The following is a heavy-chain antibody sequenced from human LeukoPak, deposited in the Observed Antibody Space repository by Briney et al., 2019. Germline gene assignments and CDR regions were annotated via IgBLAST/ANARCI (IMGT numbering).Heavy chain of an antibody. V-gene: IGHV4-34*01. CDR2: INHSGST. J-gene: IGHJ3*02. D-gene: IGHD3-22*01. CDR1: GGSFSGYY. CDR3: ARGRVTMIVVVNGAFDI. Sequence: PSETLSLTCAVYGGSFSGYYWSWIRQPPGKGLEWIGEINHSGSTNYNPSLKSRVTISVDTSKNQFSLKLSSVTAADTAVYYCARGRVTMIVVVNGAFDIWGQGTMVTVSS.